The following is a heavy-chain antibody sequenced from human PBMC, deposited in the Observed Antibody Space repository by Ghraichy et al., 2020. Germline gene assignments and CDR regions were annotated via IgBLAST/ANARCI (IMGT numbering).Heavy chain of an antibody. D-gene: IGHD5-24*01. CDR3: AKTRKIGYNSVNN. CDR2: ISGSGIGT. CDR1: GFTFTNYA. Sequence: LSLTCAASGFTFTNYAMSWVRQAPGKGLEWVSSISGSGIGTYYADSVKGRFTISRDNSKNTVSLQMNSLKAEDTAVYYCAKTRKIGYNSVNNWGQGTLVTVSS. J-gene: IGHJ4*02. V-gene: IGHV3-23*01.